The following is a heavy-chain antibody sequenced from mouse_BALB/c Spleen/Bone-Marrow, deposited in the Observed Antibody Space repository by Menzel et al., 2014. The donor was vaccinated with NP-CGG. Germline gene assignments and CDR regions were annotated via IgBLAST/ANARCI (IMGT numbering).Heavy chain of an antibody. D-gene: IGHD2-1*01. Sequence: VQLQESGPELVKPGASVKISCKASGYAFSSSWMNWVKQRPGQGLEWIGRIYPGNGDTNYIGKFKGKATLTADKSSSTAYTQLSGLTSVDSAVYFCARWNGNYVGYFDVWGAGTTVTVSS. J-gene: IGHJ1*01. CDR2: IYPGNGDT. CDR1: GYAFSSSW. V-gene: IGHV1-82*01. CDR3: ARWNGNYVGYFDV.